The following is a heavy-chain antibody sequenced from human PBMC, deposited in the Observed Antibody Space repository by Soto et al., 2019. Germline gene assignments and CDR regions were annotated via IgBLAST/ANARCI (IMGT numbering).Heavy chain of an antibody. CDR1: GYTFTSYG. J-gene: IGHJ3*02. V-gene: IGHV1-18*01. Sequence: GASVKVSCKASGYTFTSYGISWVRQAPGQGLEWMGWISAYNGNTNYAQKLQGRVTMTTDTSTSTVYMELRSLRSDDTAVYYCARDSMEWLLYAPDAFDIWGQGTMVTVSS. CDR3: ARDSMEWLLYAPDAFDI. CDR2: ISAYNGNT. D-gene: IGHD3-3*01.